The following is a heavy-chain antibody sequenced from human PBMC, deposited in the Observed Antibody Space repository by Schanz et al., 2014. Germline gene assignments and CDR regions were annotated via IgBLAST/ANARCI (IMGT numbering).Heavy chain of an antibody. Sequence: EAQLVESGGGLAQPGGSLRLSCAASGITFSGYSMNWVRQAPGKGLEWVSYISGSSSTNYYADSVKGRFTISRDKGKKSMFRQMHTLRAGSAAVYFVARVKDSDFSSPRHDAFDVWGQGTVVTVSS. V-gene: IGHV3-48*01. CDR3: ARVKDSDFSSPRHDAFDV. D-gene: IGHD1-26*01. J-gene: IGHJ3*01. CDR2: ISGSSSTN. CDR1: GITFSGYS.